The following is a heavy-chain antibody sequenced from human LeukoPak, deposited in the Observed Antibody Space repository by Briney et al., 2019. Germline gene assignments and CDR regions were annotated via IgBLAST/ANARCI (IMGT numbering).Heavy chain of an antibody. CDR1: GGSISSGDYY. CDR3: ARQYCSGGSCYFDY. D-gene: IGHD2-15*01. J-gene: IGHJ4*02. CDR2: IYYSGST. V-gene: IGHV4-30-4*08. Sequence: SETLSLTCTVSGGSISSGDYYWSWIRQPPGKGLEWIGYIYYSGSTYYNPSLKSRVTISVDTSKNQFSLKLSSVTAADTAVYHCARQYCSGGSCYFDYWGQGTLVTVSS.